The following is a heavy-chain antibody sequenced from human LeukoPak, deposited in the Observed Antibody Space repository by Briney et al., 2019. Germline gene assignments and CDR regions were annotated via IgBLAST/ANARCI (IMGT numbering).Heavy chain of an antibody. Sequence: GGSLRLSCAASGFTFSSYAMHWVRQAPGKGLEWVAVISYDGSNKYYVDSVKGRFTISRDNSKNTLYLQMNSLRAEDTAVYYCARDSATVEYYFDYWGQGTLVTVSS. CDR1: GFTFSSYA. D-gene: IGHD4-23*01. V-gene: IGHV3-30*04. J-gene: IGHJ4*02. CDR2: ISYDGSNK. CDR3: ARDSATVEYYFDY.